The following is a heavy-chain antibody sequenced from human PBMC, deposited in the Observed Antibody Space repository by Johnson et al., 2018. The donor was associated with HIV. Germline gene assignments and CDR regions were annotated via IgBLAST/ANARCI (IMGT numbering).Heavy chain of an antibody. J-gene: IGHJ3*02. CDR2: ISGSGGST. CDR3: SKDPGRQWLVMCAFDI. V-gene: IGHV3-23*04. CDR1: GFTFDDYG. Sequence: VQLVESGGGVVQPGRSLRLSCAASGFTFDDYGMSWVRQAPGKGLEWVSAISGSGGSTYYADSVKGRFTISRDNSKNTLYLPMNSLRAEDTAVYYCSKDPGRQWLVMCAFDIWGQGTMVTGSS. D-gene: IGHD6-19*01.